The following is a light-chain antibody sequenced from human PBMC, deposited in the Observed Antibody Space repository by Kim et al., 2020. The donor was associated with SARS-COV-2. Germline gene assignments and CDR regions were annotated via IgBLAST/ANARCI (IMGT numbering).Light chain of an antibody. J-gene: IGLJ2*01. CDR3: SSYTSSTTLV. CDR2: DVT. CDR1: NSDIGHYNY. Sequence: GQSITISCTGTNSDIGHYNYVSWYQQHPGKAPKLMIFDVTKRPSGVSNRFSGSKSGNTASLTISGLQADDEADYHCSSYTSSTTLVFGGGTKLTVL. V-gene: IGLV2-14*03.